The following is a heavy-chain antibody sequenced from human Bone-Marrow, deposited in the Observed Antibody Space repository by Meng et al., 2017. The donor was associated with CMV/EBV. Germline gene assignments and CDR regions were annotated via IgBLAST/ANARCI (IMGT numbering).Heavy chain of an antibody. CDR2: ITGSGSRT. V-gene: IGHV3-23*01. J-gene: IGHJ4*02. CDR3: VKDLGYDEQTDF. Sequence: GESLKISCVASGFTFNNYAMNWVRQAPGKGLEWVSSITGSGSRTFYADSVKGRFTVSRDNSKNTLYLQMNSLRVEDTAVYYCVKDLGYDEQTDFWGQGTLVTVSS. CDR1: GFTFNNYA. D-gene: IGHD3-16*01.